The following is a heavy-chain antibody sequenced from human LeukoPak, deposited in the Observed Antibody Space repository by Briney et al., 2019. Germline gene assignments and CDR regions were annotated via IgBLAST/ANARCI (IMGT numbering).Heavy chain of an antibody. CDR3: AKRSVGYDFWSGVDY. D-gene: IGHD3-3*01. V-gene: IGHV3-11*01. Sequence: GGSLRLSCAASGFTFSDYYMSWIRQAPGKGLEWVSYISSSGSTIYYADSVKGRFTISRDNSKNKLYLQMNRLRAEDTAVYYRAKRSVGYDFWSGVDYWGQGTLVTVSS. CDR1: GFTFSDYY. J-gene: IGHJ4*02. CDR2: ISSSGSTI.